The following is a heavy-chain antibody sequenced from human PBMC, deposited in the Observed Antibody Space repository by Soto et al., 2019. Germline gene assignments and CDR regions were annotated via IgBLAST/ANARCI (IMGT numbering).Heavy chain of an antibody. CDR1: GYTFTGYY. CDR2: INPNSGGT. J-gene: IGHJ6*02. Sequence: ASVKVSCKASGYTFTGYYMHWVRQAPGQGLEWMGWINPNSGGTNYAQKFQGWVTMTRDTSISTAYMELSRLRSDDTAVYYCAGGAYGDYAPYGMDVGGQGTTVTVS. D-gene: IGHD4-17*01. V-gene: IGHV1-2*04. CDR3: AGGAYGDYAPYGMDV.